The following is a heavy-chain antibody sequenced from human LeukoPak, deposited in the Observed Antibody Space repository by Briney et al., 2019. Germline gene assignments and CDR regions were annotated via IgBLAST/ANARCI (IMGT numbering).Heavy chain of an antibody. V-gene: IGHV4-4*02. CDR2: IYHSGST. D-gene: IGHD6-13*01. CDR3: ASLGIAAAKNWFDP. CDR1: GGSISSSNW. J-gene: IGHJ5*02. Sequence: PSETLSLTCAVSGGSISSSNWWSWVRQPPGKGLEWIGEIYHSGSTNYNPSLKSRVTISVGKSKNQFSLKLSSVTAADTAVYYCASLGIAAAKNWFDPWGQGTLVTVSS.